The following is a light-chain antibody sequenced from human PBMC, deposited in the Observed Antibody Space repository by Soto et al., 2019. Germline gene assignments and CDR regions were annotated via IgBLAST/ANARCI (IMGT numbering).Light chain of an antibody. J-gene: IGKJ3*01. CDR3: QQYNSYPFT. V-gene: IGKV1-5*03. CDR2: KAS. Sequence: DIQMTQSPSTLSASVGDRVTITCRASQSISSWLAWYQQKPGEAPKLLIYKASSLESGVPSRFSGSGSGTEFTLTISSLQPDDFATYYCQQYNSYPFTFGPGTIVDIK. CDR1: QSISSW.